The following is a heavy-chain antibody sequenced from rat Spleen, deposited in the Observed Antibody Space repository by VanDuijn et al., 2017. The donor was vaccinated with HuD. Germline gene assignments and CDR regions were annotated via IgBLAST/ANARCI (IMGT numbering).Heavy chain of an antibody. V-gene: IGHV5-31*01. CDR2: ITHSGDDT. D-gene: IGHD1-11*01. J-gene: IGHJ2*01. Sequence: EVQLVESGGGLVQPGRSLKLSCVASGFTFNNYWMTWIRQAPGKGLEWVASITHSGDDTYFPDSVKGRFTISRDNAKSTLYLQMNSLRSEDTATYYCSAGGGYWDYWGQGVMVTVSS. CDR1: GFTFNNYW. CDR3: SAGGGYWDY.